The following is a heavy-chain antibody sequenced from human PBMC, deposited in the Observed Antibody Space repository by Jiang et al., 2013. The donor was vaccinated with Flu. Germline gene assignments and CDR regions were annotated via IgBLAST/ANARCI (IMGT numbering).Heavy chain of an antibody. CDR3: ARLPRKAAAGTGVKDY. CDR2: IYYSGST. V-gene: IGHV4-39*07. D-gene: IGHD6-13*01. J-gene: IGHJ4*02. CDR1: GGSISSSSYY. Sequence: LLKPSETLSLTCTVSGGSISSSSYYWGWIRQPPGKGLEWIGSIYYSGSTYYNPSLKSRVTISVDTSKNQFSLKLSSVTAADTAVYYCARLPRKAAAGTGVKDYWGQGTLVTVSS.